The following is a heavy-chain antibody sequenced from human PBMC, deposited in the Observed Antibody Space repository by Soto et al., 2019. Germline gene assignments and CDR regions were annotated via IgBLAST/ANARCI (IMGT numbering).Heavy chain of an antibody. CDR2: ISYDGSNK. D-gene: IGHD3-22*01. J-gene: IGHJ4*02. CDR1: GFTFSSYG. CDR3: AKEEYYDSSGYTFDY. V-gene: IGHV3-30*18. Sequence: SLQHSGAASGFTFSSYGMHWVRQAPGKGLEWVAVISYDGSNKYYADSVKGRFTISRDNSKNTLYLQMNSLRAEDTAVYYCAKEEYYDSSGYTFDYWGQGTLVTVSS.